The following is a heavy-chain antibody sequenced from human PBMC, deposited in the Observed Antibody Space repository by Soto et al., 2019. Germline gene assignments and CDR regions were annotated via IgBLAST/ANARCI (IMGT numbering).Heavy chain of an antibody. D-gene: IGHD2-15*01. Sequence: QVQLVESGGGVVQPGRSLRLSYAASGFTFSSYGMHWVRQAPGKGLEWVAVISYDGSNKYYADSVKGRFTISRDNSKNTLYLQMNSLRAEDTAVYYCAKGGDVVVVAASYWGQGTLVTVSS. CDR2: ISYDGSNK. J-gene: IGHJ4*02. CDR1: GFTFSSYG. CDR3: AKGGDVVVVAASY. V-gene: IGHV3-30*18.